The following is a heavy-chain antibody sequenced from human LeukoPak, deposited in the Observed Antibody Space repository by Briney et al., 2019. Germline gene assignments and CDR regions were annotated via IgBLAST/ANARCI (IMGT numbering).Heavy chain of an antibody. CDR2: INHSGST. Sequence: SETLSLTCAVYGGSFSGYYWSWIRQPPGKGLEWIGEINHSGSTNYNPSLKSRVTISADTSKNQFPLKLSSVTAADTAVYYCARGLGTGTGAYWGQGTLVTVSS. D-gene: IGHD1-1*01. CDR3: ARGLGTGTGAY. CDR1: GGSFSGYY. J-gene: IGHJ4*02. V-gene: IGHV4-34*01.